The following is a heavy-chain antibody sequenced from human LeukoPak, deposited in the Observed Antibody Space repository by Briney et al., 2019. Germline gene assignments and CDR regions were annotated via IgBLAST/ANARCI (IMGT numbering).Heavy chain of an antibody. CDR3: ARGLSGYSYGYYFDY. CDR1: GGSISSYY. D-gene: IGHD5-18*01. CDR2: IYYSGST. J-gene: IGHJ4*02. V-gene: IGHV4-59*01. Sequence: SETLSLTCTVSGGSISSYYWNWIRQPPGKGLEWIGYIYYSGSTNYNPSLKSRVTISVDTSKNQFSLRLSSVTAADTAVYYCARGLSGYSYGYYFDYRGQGTLFTVSS.